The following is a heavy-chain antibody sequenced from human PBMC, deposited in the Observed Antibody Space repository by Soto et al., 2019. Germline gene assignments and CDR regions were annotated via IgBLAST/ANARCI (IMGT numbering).Heavy chain of an antibody. CDR1: GGSISSYY. V-gene: IGHV4-59*08. Sequence: SETLSLTCTVSGGSISSYYWSWIRQPPGKGLEWIGYIYYSGSTNYNPSLKSRVTISVDTSKNQFSLKLSSVTAADTAVYYCARLPIDTADDYWGQGTLVTVSS. CDR2: IYYSGST. J-gene: IGHJ4*02. D-gene: IGHD5-18*01. CDR3: ARLPIDTADDY.